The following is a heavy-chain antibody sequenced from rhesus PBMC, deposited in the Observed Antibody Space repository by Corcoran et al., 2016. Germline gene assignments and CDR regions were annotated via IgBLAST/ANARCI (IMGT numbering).Heavy chain of an antibody. CDR1: GGSFSSYW. Sequence: QVQLQESGPGLVKPSETLSLTCAVSGGSFSSYWWSWIRQPPGKGLEWIGGINGNSGSTNYHPSLKSRVTISKDASKNQFSLKLSSVTAADTAVYYCARSSGYSENDYWGQGVLVTVSS. D-gene: IGHD5-24*01. V-gene: IGHV4-80*01. CDR2: INGNSGST. J-gene: IGHJ4*01. CDR3: ARSSGYSENDY.